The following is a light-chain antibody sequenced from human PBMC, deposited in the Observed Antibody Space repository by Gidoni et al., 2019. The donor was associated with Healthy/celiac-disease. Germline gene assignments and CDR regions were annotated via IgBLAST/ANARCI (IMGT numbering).Light chain of an antibody. CDR1: SSNIGSNT. J-gene: IGLJ2*01. Sequence: QSVLTQPPSASGTPGQRVTISCSGSSSNIGSNTVNWYQQLPGTATKRLIYSNNQRPSGVPDRFSGSKSGTSASLAIRGLQSEDEADYYCEAWDDRPNAREVFGGGTKLTVL. CDR2: SNN. V-gene: IGLV1-44*01. CDR3: EAWDDRPNAREV.